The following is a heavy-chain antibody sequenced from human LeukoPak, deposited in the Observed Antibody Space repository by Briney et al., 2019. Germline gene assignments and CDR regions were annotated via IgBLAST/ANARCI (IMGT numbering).Heavy chain of an antibody. Sequence: KPSETLSLTCTVSGGSISSSSYYWGWIRQPPGKGLEWIGRIYTSGSTNYNPSLKSRVTISVDTSKNQFSLKLSSVTAADTAVYYCAREVYDYVWGSYLYYFDYWGQGTLVTVSS. CDR2: IYTSGST. D-gene: IGHD3-16*01. CDR1: GGSISSSSYY. CDR3: AREVYDYVWGSYLYYFDY. J-gene: IGHJ4*02. V-gene: IGHV4-39*07.